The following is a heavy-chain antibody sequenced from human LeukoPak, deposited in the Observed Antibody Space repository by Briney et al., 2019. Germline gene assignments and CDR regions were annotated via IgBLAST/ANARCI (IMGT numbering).Heavy chain of an antibody. CDR1: GFTFSSYG. Sequence: GGSLRLSCAASGFTFSSYGMHWVRQAPGKGLEWVAVIWYDGSNKYYADSVKGRFTISRDNSKNTLYLRMNSLRAKDTAVYYCARENSRSFAKFDYWGQGTLVTVSS. V-gene: IGHV3-33*01. J-gene: IGHJ4*02. D-gene: IGHD3-3*01. CDR2: IWYDGSNK. CDR3: ARENSRSFAKFDY.